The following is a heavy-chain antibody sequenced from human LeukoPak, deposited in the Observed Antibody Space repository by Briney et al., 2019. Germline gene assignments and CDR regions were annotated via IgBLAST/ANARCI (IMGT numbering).Heavy chain of an antibody. J-gene: IGHJ4*02. D-gene: IGHD6-13*01. Sequence: PGGSLRLSCAASGLTCSSCGMHWVRQAPGKGLEWVAVTWYDGSNKYYGDSVKGRFTISRDNSKNTLYLQMDSLRAEDTAVYYCARGHSSSWSYFEYWGQGTLVTVSS. CDR3: ARGHSSSWSYFEY. V-gene: IGHV3-33*01. CDR1: GLTCSSCG. CDR2: TWYDGSNK.